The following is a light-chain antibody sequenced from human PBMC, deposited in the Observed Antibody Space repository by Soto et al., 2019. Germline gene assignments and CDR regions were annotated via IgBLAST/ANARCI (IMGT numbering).Light chain of an antibody. CDR2: DVS. CDR1: SSDVGGYNY. CDR3: RSYTSSSFCV. J-gene: IGLJ1*01. Sequence: QSALTQPASVSGSPGQSITISCTGTSSDVGGYNYVSWYQQHPGKAPKLMIYDVSNRPSGVSNRFSGSKSGNTASLTISGLQAEDEADYYCRSYTSSSFCVFGTGNEVPVL. V-gene: IGLV2-14*01.